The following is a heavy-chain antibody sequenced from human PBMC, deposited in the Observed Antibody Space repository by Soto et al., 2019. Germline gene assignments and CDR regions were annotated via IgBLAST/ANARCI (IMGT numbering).Heavy chain of an antibody. CDR1: GYTFTSYY. CDR3: ARELRITMIVVVEGDAFDI. Sequence: ASVKVSCKASGYTFTSYYMHWVRQAPGQGLEWMGIINPSGGSTSYAQKFQGRVTMTRDTSTSTVYMELSSLRSEDTAVYYCARELRITMIVVVEGDAFDIWGQGTMVTVSS. J-gene: IGHJ3*02. D-gene: IGHD3-22*01. CDR2: INPSGGST. V-gene: IGHV1-46*01.